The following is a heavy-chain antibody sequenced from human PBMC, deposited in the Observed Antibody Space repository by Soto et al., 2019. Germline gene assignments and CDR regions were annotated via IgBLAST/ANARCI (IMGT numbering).Heavy chain of an antibody. J-gene: IGHJ4*02. V-gene: IGHV2-5*02. CDR3: AHRPSYCSGGSCYSGFDY. D-gene: IGHD2-15*01. Sequence: FGPTLVNPTQTVTLTCTFSGFSLSTSGVGVGWIRQPPGKALEWLALIYWDDDKRYSPSLKSRLTITKDTSKNQVVLTMTNMDPVDTATYYCAHRPSYCSGGSCYSGFDYWGQGTLVTVSS. CDR2: IYWDDDK. CDR1: GFSLSTSGVG.